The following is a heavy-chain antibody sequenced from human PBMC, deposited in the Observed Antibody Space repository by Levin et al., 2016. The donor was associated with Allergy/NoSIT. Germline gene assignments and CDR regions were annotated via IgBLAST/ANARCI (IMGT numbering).Heavy chain of an antibody. D-gene: IGHD6-19*01. CDR2: IYYSGST. CDR3: ARFGSSGWFHY. V-gene: IGHV4-39*01. CDR1: GGSISSSSYY. Sequence: SETLSLTCTVSGGSISSSSYYWGWIRQPPGKGLEWIGSIYYSGSTYYNPSLKSRVTISVDTSKNQFSLKLSSVTAADTAVYYCARFGSSGWFHYWGQGTLVTVSS. J-gene: IGHJ4*02.